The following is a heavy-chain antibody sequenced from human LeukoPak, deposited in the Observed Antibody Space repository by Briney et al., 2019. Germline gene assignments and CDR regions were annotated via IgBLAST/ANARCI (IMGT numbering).Heavy chain of an antibody. J-gene: IGHJ4*02. CDR2: ISSSSSYI. Sequence: GGSLRLSCAASGFTFSSYSMNWVRQAPGKGLEWVSSISSSSSYIYYADSVKGRFTISRDNSKNSLYLQMNSLRTEDTALYYCAKGPRFSSSWYYFDYWGQGTLVTVSS. D-gene: IGHD6-13*01. CDR3: AKGPRFSSSWYYFDY. CDR1: GFTFSSYS. V-gene: IGHV3-21*04.